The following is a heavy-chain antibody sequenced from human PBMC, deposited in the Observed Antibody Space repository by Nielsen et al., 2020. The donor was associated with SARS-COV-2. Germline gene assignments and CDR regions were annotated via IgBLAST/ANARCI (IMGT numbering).Heavy chain of an antibody. Sequence: ASVKVSCKASGYTFTSYAMHWVRQAPGQRLEWMGWINAGNGNTKYSQKFQGRVTITADESTSTAYMELSSLRSEDTAVYYCARDGEQQPYGPYYYYGMDVWGQGTTVTVSS. D-gene: IGHD6-13*01. V-gene: IGHV1-3*01. CDR1: GYTFTSYA. CDR3: ARDGEQQPYGPYYYYGMDV. CDR2: INAGNGNT. J-gene: IGHJ6*02.